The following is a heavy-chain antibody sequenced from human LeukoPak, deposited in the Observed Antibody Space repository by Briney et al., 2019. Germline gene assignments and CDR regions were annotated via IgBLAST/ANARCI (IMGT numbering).Heavy chain of an antibody. CDR3: ARGGYYYGSGSYYST. CDR2: ISSNGGST. CDR1: GFTFSSYA. J-gene: IGHJ5*02. D-gene: IGHD3-10*01. V-gene: IGHV3-64*01. Sequence: PGGSLRLSCAASGFTFSSYAMHWVRQAPGKGLEYVSAISSNGGSTYYANSVKGRFTISRDNSKNTLYLQMGSLRAEDMAVYYCARGGYYYGSGSYYSTWAQGTLLTVSS.